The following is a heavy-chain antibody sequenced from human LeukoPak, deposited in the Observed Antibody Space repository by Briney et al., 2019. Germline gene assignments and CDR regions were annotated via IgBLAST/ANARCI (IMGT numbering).Heavy chain of an antibody. CDR3: ARAGPTRYYYYYMDV. CDR1: GGSISSGGYY. J-gene: IGHJ6*03. Sequence: SETPSLTCTVSGGSISSGGYYWSWIRQHPGKGLEWIGYIYYSGSTYYNPSLKSRVTISVDTSKNQFSLKLSSVTAADTAVYYCARAGPTRYYYYYMDVWGKGTTVTVSS. V-gene: IGHV4-31*03. CDR2: IYYSGST.